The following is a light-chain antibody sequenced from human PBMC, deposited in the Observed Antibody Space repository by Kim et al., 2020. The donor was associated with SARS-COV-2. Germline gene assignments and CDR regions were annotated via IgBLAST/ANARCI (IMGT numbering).Light chain of an antibody. Sequence: EIVLTQSPGTLSLSPGERATLSCRASQSVTNSYLAWYKQKPGQAPRLLIYDASSRATGIPDRFSGSGSATDFTLTISRLEPEDFAVYYCQQYGSSRTFGQGTKLEIK. CDR2: DAS. V-gene: IGKV3-20*01. CDR3: QQYGSSRT. J-gene: IGKJ2*01. CDR1: QSVTNSY.